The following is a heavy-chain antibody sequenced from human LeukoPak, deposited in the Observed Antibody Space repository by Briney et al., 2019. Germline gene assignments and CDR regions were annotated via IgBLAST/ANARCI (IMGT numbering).Heavy chain of an antibody. J-gene: IGHJ4*02. CDR3: ARVITRNGVVLDY. CDR1: GFTFSSYG. V-gene: IGHV3-30*03. Sequence: GGSLRLSYEASGFTFSSYGMHWVRQAPGKGLEWVAGISYDGTSQKYADSMKGRFTIFRDNSKSTLSLQMNSLRAEDTAVYYCARVITRNGVVLDYWGQGTLVTVSS. CDR2: ISYDGTSQ. D-gene: IGHD3-10*01.